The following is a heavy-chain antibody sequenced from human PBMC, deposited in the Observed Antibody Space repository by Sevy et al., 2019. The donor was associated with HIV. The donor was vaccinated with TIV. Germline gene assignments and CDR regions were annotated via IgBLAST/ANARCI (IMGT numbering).Heavy chain of an antibody. CDR2: IKSKTDGGTT. V-gene: IGHV3-15*01. J-gene: IGHJ4*02. Sequence: GGSLRLSCAASGFTFSNAWMSWVRQAPGKGLEWVGRIKSKTDGGTTDYAAPVKGRFTISRDDSKNTLYLQMNSLKTEDTAVYYCTTDHRHYDILTGYAAFDYWGQGTLVTVS. D-gene: IGHD3-9*01. CDR3: TTDHRHYDILTGYAAFDY. CDR1: GFTFSNAW.